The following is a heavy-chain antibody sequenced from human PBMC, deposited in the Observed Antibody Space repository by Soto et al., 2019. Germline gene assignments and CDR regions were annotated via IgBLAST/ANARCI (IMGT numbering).Heavy chain of an antibody. J-gene: IGHJ5*02. CDR1: GFTFSSYG. CDR2: IWYDGSNK. CDR3: SRWVKNAVRQSALALSGHDGTFAP. V-gene: IGHV3-33*01. D-gene: IGHD3-10*01. Sequence: GGSLRLSCAASGFTFSSYGMHWVRQAPGKGLEWVAVIWYDGSNKYYADSVKGRFTISRDNSKNTLYLQMNSLRAEDTAVYYFSRWVKNAVRQSALALSGHDGTFAPLGQGTLVTLSS.